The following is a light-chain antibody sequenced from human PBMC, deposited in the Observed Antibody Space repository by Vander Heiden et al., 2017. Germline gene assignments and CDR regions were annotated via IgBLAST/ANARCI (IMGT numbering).Light chain of an antibody. V-gene: IGLV6-57*01. CDR3: ESYGSGGGV. J-gene: IGLJ2*01. Sequence: LMLTQPHSDSESPGKTVTISCTRSSASIASNYFQWQQQPHGTPLPMVCEEDNRRPSWVPDRFASCSDSSYTYAFIPISGLEAEDYSCDSSESYGSGGGVFGGGTKLTVL. CDR2: EDN. CDR1: SASIASNY.